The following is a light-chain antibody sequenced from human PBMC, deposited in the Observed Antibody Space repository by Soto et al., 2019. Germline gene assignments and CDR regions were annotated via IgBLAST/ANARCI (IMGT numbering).Light chain of an antibody. Sequence: DIVMTQSPESLAVSLGERATITCKSSRTLLYSPYNKNYLARYQQKPGHPPKVSIYWASTRDSGLPDRFSGSGSGTDFTLTISSLQAEDVAVYYCQQYYTTPTFGQGTKVEL. V-gene: IGKV4-1*01. CDR3: QQYYTTPT. CDR1: RTLLYSPYNKNY. J-gene: IGKJ1*01. CDR2: WAS.